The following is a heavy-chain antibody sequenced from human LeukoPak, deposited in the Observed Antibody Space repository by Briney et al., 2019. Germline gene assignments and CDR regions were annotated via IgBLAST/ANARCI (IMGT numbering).Heavy chain of an antibody. CDR3: ARGFSQFDP. D-gene: IGHD3-10*01. V-gene: IGHV4-39*01. CDR1: GGSISSSSYY. CDR2: IYYSGST. J-gene: IGHJ5*02. Sequence: PSETLSLTCTVSGGSISSSSYYWGWIRQPPGKGLEWIGSIYYSGSTYYNPSLKSRVTISVDTSKNQFSLKLSSVTAADTAVYYCARGFSQFDPWGQGTLVTVSS.